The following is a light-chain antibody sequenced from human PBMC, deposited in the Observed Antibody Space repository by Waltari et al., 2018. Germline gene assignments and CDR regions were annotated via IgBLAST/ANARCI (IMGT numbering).Light chain of an antibody. CDR2: GAF. V-gene: IGKV3-20*01. J-gene: IGKJ2*01. CDR3: QQYGTSPPGT. Sequence: EIVLTQSPGTLSLSPGERVNISCRASQSVSSSYLDWYQPKPGKAPRLLIYGAFSRATGIPDRFSVSGSGTDFTLTISRLEPEHFAVYYCQQYGTSPPGTFGQGTNLEIK. CDR1: QSVSSSY.